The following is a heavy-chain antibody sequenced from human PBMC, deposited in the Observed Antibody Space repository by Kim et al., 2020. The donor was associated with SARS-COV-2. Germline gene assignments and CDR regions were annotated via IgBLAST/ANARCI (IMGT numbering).Heavy chain of an antibody. CDR2: IIPIFGTA. V-gene: IGHV1-69*13. CDR3: ARRLYDILTGWDRDARPPEYYYGMDV. CDR1: GGTFSSYA. D-gene: IGHD3-9*01. Sequence: SVKVSCKASGGTFSSYAISWVRQAPGQGLEWMGGIIPIFGTANYAQKFQGRVTITADESTSTAYMELSSLRSEDTAVYYCARRLYDILTGWDRDARPPEYYYGMDVWGQGTTVTVSS. J-gene: IGHJ6*02.